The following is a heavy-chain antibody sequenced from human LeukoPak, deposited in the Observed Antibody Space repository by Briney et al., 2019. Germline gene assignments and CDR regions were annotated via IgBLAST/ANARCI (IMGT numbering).Heavy chain of an antibody. Sequence: GGSLRLSCAAAGFTFSSYAMNWVRQAPGKGLEWVSSISGSGGSTYYADSVKGRFTISRDNSKNTLYLQMNSLRAEDTAVYYCAKAPDDVGTYYFDYWGQGTLVTVSS. CDR1: GFTFSSYA. J-gene: IGHJ4*02. CDR3: AKAPDDVGTYYFDY. CDR2: ISGSGGST. D-gene: IGHD3-16*01. V-gene: IGHV3-23*01.